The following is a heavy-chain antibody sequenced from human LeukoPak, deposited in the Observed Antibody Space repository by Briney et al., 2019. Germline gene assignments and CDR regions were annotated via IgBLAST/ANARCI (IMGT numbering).Heavy chain of an antibody. D-gene: IGHD2-21*01. CDR1: GGSFSGYY. CDR3: ARLYCGGDCYDYFDY. V-gene: IGHV4-34*01. J-gene: IGHJ4*02. Sequence: PSETLSLTCAVYGGSFSGYYWSWIRQPPGKGLEWIGEINHSGSTNYNPSLKSRVTISVDTSKNQFSVKLSSVTAADTAVYYCARLYCGGDCYDYFDYWGQGTLVTVSS. CDR2: INHSGST.